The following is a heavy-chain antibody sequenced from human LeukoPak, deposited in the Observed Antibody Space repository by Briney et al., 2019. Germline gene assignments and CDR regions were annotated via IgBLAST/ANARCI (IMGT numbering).Heavy chain of an antibody. CDR2: IERDGSEK. CDR1: GFTFRSYW. J-gene: IGHJ6*02. D-gene: IGHD2-2*01. CDR3: ARDWRYCSSSSCLAMDV. V-gene: IGHV3-7*01. Sequence: PGGSLRLSCAASGFTFRSYWMSWARQAPGKGLEWVANIERDGSEKYYVDSVKGRFIISRDNAKNSLYLEMNSLRAEDTAVYYCARDWRYCSSSSCLAMDVWAKGPRSPSP.